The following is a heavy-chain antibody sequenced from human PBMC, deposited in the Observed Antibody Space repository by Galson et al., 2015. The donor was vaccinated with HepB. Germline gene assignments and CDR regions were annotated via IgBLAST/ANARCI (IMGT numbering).Heavy chain of an antibody. Sequence: SVKVSCKASGYTFTSYDINWVRQATGQGLEWMGWMNPNSGNTGYAQKFQGRVTMTRNTSISTAYMELSSLRSEDTAVYYCARWSRLRRGDYYYYGMDVWGQGTTVTVSS. J-gene: IGHJ6*02. CDR3: ARWSRLRRGDYYYYGMDV. D-gene: IGHD5-12*01. CDR2: MNPNSGNT. V-gene: IGHV1-8*01. CDR1: GYTFTSYD.